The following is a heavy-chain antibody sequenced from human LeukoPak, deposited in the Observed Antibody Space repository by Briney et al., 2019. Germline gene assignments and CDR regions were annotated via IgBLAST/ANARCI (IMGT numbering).Heavy chain of an antibody. V-gene: IGHV3-20*01. J-gene: IGHJ4*02. CDR3: ARSGSGWYRGPFDY. D-gene: IGHD6-19*01. CDR2: INWNGGST. Sequence: PGGSLRLSCAASGFTFSKYAMSWVRQAPGKGLEWVSGINWNGGSTGYADSVKGRFTISRDNAKNSLYLQMNSLRAEDTALYHCARSGSGWYRGPFDYWGQGTLVTVSS. CDR1: GFTFSKYA.